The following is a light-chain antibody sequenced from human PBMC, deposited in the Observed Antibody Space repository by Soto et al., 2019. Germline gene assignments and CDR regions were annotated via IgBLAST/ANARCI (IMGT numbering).Light chain of an antibody. Sequence: QLVLTKSPSASASLGASVKLTCTLSSGHSSYAIAWHQQQPEKGPRYLMKLNSDGSHSKGDGIPDRFSGSSSGAERYLTISSLQSEDEADYYCQTWGSGIRVVFGGGTKLTVL. CDR2: LNSDGSH. CDR3: QTWGSGIRVV. V-gene: IGLV4-69*01. CDR1: SGHSSYA. J-gene: IGLJ2*01.